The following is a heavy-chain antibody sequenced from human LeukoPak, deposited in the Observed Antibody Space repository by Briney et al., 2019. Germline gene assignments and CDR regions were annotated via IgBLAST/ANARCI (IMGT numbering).Heavy chain of an antibody. CDR3: ARDLPLGY. CDR1: GFTFSSYA. CDR2: ISYDGSNK. Sequence: GGSLRLSCAASGFTFSSYAMHWVRQAPGKGLEWVAVISYDGSNKYYADSEKGRFTISRDNSKNTLYLQMNSLRAEDTAVYYCARDLPLGYWGQGTLVTVSS. V-gene: IGHV3-30*01. J-gene: IGHJ4*02.